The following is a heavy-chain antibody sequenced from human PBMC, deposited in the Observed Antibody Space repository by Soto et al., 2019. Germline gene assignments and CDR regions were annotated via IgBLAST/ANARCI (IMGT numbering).Heavy chain of an antibody. CDR1: GGSIRSGDYY. CDR3: ARGRVDQLVVPATRHYYYYYYGMDV. CDR2: IYYSGST. J-gene: IGHJ6*02. Sequence: PSETLSLTCTVSGGSIRSGDYYWGWIRQPPGKGLEWIGYIYYSGSTNYNPSLKSRVTISVDTSKNQFSLKLSSVTAADTAVYYCARGRVDQLVVPATRHYYYYYYGMDVWGQGTTVTVSS. D-gene: IGHD2-2*01. V-gene: IGHV4-30-4*01.